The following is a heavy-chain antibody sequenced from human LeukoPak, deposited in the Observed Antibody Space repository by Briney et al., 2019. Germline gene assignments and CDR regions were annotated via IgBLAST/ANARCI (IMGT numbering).Heavy chain of an antibody. V-gene: IGHV4-59*01. D-gene: IGHD4-17*01. CDR3: ARAIGLYGDYGVTLDY. CDR2: IYYSGST. CDR1: GGSINNYY. J-gene: IGHJ4*02. Sequence: SETLSLTCAVSGGSINNYYWSWIRQPPGKGLEWIGYIYYSGSTNYNPSLKSRVTISVDTSKNQFSLKLSSVTAADTAVYYCARAIGLYGDYGVTLDYWGQGTLVTVSS.